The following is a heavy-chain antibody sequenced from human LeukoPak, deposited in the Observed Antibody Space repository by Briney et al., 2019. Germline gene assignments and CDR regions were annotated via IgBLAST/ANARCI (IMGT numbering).Heavy chain of an antibody. D-gene: IGHD6-19*01. CDR1: GFTFSSYG. Sequence: GGSLRLSCAASGFTFSSYGMHWVRQAPGKGVEWVAVISYDGNNKYYADSVKGRFTISRDNSKNTLYLQMDNLRAEDTAVYYCAKYQRQWLPKGGFDYWGQGTLVTVSS. J-gene: IGHJ4*02. V-gene: IGHV3-30*18. CDR3: AKYQRQWLPKGGFDY. CDR2: ISYDGNNK.